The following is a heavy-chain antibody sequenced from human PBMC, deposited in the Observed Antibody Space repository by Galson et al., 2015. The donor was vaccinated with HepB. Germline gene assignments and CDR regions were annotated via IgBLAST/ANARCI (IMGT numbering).Heavy chain of an antibody. J-gene: IGHJ6*02. CDR1: GYTFTDYY. Sequence: VKVSCKVSGYTFTDYYMHWVQQAPGKGLEWMGLVDPEDGETIYAKKFQGRVTITADTSTDTAYMELSSLRSEDTAVYYCAFFTVTTFVGNYYYYGMDVWGQGTTVTVSS. CDR3: AFFTVTTFVGNYYYYGMDV. V-gene: IGHV1-69-2*01. D-gene: IGHD4-11*01. CDR2: VDPEDGET.